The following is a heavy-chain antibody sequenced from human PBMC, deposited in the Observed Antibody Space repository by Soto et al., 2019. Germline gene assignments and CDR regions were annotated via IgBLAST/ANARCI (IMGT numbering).Heavy chain of an antibody. CDR3: ARHPSDFWFDP. V-gene: IGHV4-39*01. J-gene: IGHJ5*02. CDR2: IYYSGST. Sequence: QLQLQESGPGLVKPSENLSLTCTVSGGSVSSSSYFWGCIRQPPGKGLEWIGSIYYSGSTYYNPSLKSTVTVPVDSARTQFSLKLSSVTAADTAVYYCARHPSDFWFDPWGQGTLVTVSS. D-gene: IGHD2-21*02. CDR1: GGSVSSSSYF.